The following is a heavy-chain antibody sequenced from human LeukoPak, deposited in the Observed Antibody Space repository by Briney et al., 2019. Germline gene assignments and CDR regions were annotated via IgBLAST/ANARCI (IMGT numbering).Heavy chain of an antibody. CDR2: IYYSGST. CDR3: ARITYYDFWSGYYNLGHYFDY. Sequence: SETLSLTCTVSGGSISSSSYYWGWIRQPPGKGLEWIGSIYYSGSTYCNPSLKSRVTISVDTSKNQFSLKLSSVTAADTAVYYCARITYYDFWSGYYNLGHYFDYWGQGTLVTVSS. D-gene: IGHD3-3*01. V-gene: IGHV4-39*01. J-gene: IGHJ4*02. CDR1: GGSISSSSYY.